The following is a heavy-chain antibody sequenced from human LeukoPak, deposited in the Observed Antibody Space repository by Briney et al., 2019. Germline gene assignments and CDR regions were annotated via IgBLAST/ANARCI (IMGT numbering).Heavy chain of an antibody. CDR2: IYYSGCT. CDR1: GGFISSYY. D-gene: IGHD5-18*01. V-gene: IGHV4-59*01. J-gene: IGHJ4*02. CDR3: ARDNSYGPFDY. Sequence: SDTLSLTCTVSGGFISSYYWSWIRQPPGKGLEGIGDIYYSGCTNYNPSLTSRVTISVDTSKNQFSLKLSSVTAADTAVYYCARDNSYGPFDYWGQGNLVTVSS.